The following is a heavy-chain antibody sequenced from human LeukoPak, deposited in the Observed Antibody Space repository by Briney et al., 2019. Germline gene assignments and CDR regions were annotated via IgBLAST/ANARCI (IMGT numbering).Heavy chain of an antibody. CDR2: INPNSGGT. V-gene: IGHV1-2*06. Sequence: ASVKVSCKASGYTFTGYYMHWVRQAPGQGLEWMGRINPNSGGTNYAQKFQGRVTMTRVTSISTAYMELSRLRSDDTAVYYCARAAAGIAVVVHWGQGTLVTVSS. CDR3: ARAAAGIAVVVH. D-gene: IGHD6-13*01. J-gene: IGHJ4*02. CDR1: GYTFTGYY.